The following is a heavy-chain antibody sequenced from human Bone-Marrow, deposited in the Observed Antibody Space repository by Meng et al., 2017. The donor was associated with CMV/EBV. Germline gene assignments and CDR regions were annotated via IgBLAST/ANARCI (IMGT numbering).Heavy chain of an antibody. Sequence: VSCKASGYTLTSYGISWVRQATGQGLEWMGWISAYNGNTNYAQKLQGRVTMTTDTSTSTAYMELRSLRSDDTAVYYCARTRIAAADYWGQGTLVTVSS. D-gene: IGHD6-13*01. CDR3: ARTRIAAADY. J-gene: IGHJ4*02. CDR1: GYTLTSYG. CDR2: ISAYNGNT. V-gene: IGHV1-18*01.